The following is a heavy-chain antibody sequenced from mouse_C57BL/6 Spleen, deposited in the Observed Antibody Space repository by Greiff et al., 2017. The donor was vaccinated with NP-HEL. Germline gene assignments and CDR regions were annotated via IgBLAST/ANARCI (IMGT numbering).Heavy chain of an antibody. CDR1: GYTFTDYE. V-gene: IGHV1-15*01. D-gene: IGHD2-1*01. CDR3: TRYGIAMDY. CDR2: IDPETGGT. Sequence: QVQLKESGAELVRPGASVTLSCKASGYTFTDYEMHWVKQTPVHGLEWIGAIDPETGGTAYNQKFKGKAILTADKSSSTAYMELRSLTSEDSAVYYCTRYGIAMDYWGQGTSVTVSS. J-gene: IGHJ4*01.